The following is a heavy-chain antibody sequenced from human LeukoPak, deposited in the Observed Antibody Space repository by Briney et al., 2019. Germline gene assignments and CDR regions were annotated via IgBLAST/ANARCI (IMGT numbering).Heavy chain of an antibody. CDR2: ISGSGGST. J-gene: IGHJ4*02. Sequence: LTGGSLRLSCAASGFTFSSYAMSWVRQAPVKGLEWVSAISGSGGSTYYADSVKGRFTISRDNSKNTLYLQMNSLRAEDTAVYYCAKDQDYDSSGYFQNWGQGTLVTVSS. CDR3: AKDQDYDSSGYFQN. V-gene: IGHV3-23*01. CDR1: GFTFSSYA. D-gene: IGHD3-22*01.